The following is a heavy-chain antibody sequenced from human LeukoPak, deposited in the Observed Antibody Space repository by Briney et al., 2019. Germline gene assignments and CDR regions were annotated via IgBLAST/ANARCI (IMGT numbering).Heavy chain of an antibody. CDR3: ARTGGGYQLLYPLVDYYYYGMDV. CDR2: ISYDGSNK. V-gene: IGHV3-30*04. Sequence: GGSLRLSCAASGFTFSSYAMHWVRQARGKGLEWVAVISYDGSNKYYADSVKGRFTISRDNSKNTLYLQMNSLRAEDTAVYYCARTGGGYQLLYPLVDYYYYGMDVWGQGTTATVSS. CDR1: GFTFSSYA. D-gene: IGHD2-2*02. J-gene: IGHJ6*02.